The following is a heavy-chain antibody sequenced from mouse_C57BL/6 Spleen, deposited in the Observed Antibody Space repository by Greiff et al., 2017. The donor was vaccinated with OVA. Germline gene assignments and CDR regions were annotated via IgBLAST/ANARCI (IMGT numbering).Heavy chain of an antibody. Sequence: QVQLQQSGAELVKPGASVKLSCKASGYTFTSYWMHWVKQRPGQGLEWIGYINPSSGYTTYNQKFKDKATLTADKSSSTAYMQLSSLTYEYAAVYDGARDKDYGNLERSAMDYWGQGTSVTVSS. V-gene: IGHV1-7*01. J-gene: IGHJ4*01. D-gene: IGHD2-1*01. CDR2: INPSSGYT. CDR1: GYTFTSYW. CDR3: ARDKDYGNLERSAMDY.